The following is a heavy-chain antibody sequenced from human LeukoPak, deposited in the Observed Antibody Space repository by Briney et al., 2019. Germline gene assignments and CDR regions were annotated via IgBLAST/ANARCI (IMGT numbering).Heavy chain of an antibody. CDR2: TYYSGST. J-gene: IGHJ4*02. CDR1: SGSISSYY. Sequence: SETLSLTCTVSSGSISSYYWSWIRQPPGKGLEWIGYTYYSGSTNYNPSLKSRVTISVDTSKNQFSLKLSSVTAADTAVYYCARVVYYGSGSYYNVLFYFDYWGQGTQVTVSS. V-gene: IGHV4-59*01. CDR3: ARVVYYGSGSYYNVLFYFDY. D-gene: IGHD3-10*01.